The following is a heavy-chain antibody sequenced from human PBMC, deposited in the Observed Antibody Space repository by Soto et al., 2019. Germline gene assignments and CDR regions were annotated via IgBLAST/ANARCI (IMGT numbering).Heavy chain of an antibody. CDR1: RGSISSYY. V-gene: IGHV4-59*01. Sequence: PSETLSLTCTVSRGSISSYYWSWIRQPPGKGLEWIGNIYYSGSTNYNPSLKSRVTISVDTSKNQFSLKLTSVTAADTAVYYCARVGSLLVPVVSDYYFDFWGQGTLVTVSS. J-gene: IGHJ4*02. CDR2: IYYSGST. D-gene: IGHD2-2*01. CDR3: ARVGSLLVPVVSDYYFDF.